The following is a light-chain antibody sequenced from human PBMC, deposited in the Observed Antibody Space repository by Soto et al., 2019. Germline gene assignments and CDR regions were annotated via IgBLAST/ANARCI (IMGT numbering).Light chain of an antibody. CDR3: QAWDSSTAV. J-gene: IGLJ3*02. V-gene: IGLV3-1*01. CDR1: KLGDKY. CDR2: QDS. Sequence: SYELTRPPSVSVSPGQTASITCSGDKLGDKYACWYQQKPGQSPVLVIYQDSKRPSGIPERFSGSNSGNTATLTISGTQAMDEADYYCQAWDSSTAVFGEGTKLTVL.